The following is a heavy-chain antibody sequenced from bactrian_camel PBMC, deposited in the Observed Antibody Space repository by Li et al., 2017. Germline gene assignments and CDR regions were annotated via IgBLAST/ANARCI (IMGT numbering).Heavy chain of an antibody. Sequence: DVQLVESGGGSVQPGGSLRLSCGASGYTYSSNCMGWFRQGPDTAREAVATIVRDGTTSYANSVKGRFTISKNNARNTLYLQMNGLKPEDTGMYICATGPSYNTCTVRSRWSTIEGQGTQVTVS. V-gene: IGHV3S67*01. J-gene: IGHJ4*01. D-gene: IGHD6*01. CDR1: GYTYSSNC. CDR2: IVRDGTT.